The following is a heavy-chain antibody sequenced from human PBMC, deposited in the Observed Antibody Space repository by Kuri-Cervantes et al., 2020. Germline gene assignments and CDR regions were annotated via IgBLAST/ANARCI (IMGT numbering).Heavy chain of an antibody. Sequence: GGSLRLSCAASGFTFSNAWMSWVRQAPGKGLEWVGRIKSKTDGGTTDYAAPVKGRFTISRDDSKNTLYLQMNSLKTEDTAVYYCTTPGEQLEHYYYYGMDVWGQGTTVPSP. V-gene: IGHV3-15*01. CDR1: GFTFSNAW. J-gene: IGHJ6*02. CDR3: TTPGEQLEHYYYYGMDV. CDR2: IKSKTDGGTT. D-gene: IGHD1-1*01.